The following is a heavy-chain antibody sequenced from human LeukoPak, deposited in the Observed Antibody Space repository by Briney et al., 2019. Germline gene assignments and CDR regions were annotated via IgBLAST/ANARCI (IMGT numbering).Heavy chain of an antibody. J-gene: IGHJ6*02. Sequence: ASVKVSCKASGYTFTGYYMHWVRQAPGQGLEWMGWISAYNGNTNYAQKLQGRVTMTTDTSTSTAYMELRSLRSDDTAVYYCARDPVTARYYGMDVWGQGTTVTVSS. CDR3: ARDPVTARYYGMDV. CDR1: GYTFTGYY. V-gene: IGHV1-18*04. CDR2: ISAYNGNT. D-gene: IGHD2-21*02.